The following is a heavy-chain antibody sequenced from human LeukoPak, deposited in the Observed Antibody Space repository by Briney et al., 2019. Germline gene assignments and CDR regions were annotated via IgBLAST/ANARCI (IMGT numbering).Heavy chain of an antibody. CDR1: GFTFSSYS. CDR2: ISSSSSYI. V-gene: IGHV3-21*01. J-gene: IGHJ4*02. Sequence: AGGSLRLSCAASGFTFSSYSMNWVRQAPGKGLEWVSSISSSSSYIYYADSVKGRFTISGDNAKNSLYLQMNSLRAEDTAVYYCAREGSDYFDYWGQGTLVTVSS. CDR3: AREGSDYFDY.